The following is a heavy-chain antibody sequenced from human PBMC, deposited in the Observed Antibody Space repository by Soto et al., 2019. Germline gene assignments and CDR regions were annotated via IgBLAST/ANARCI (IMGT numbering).Heavy chain of an antibody. CDR1: GGSISSSNW. CDR2: IYHSGST. D-gene: IGHD6-13*01. J-gene: IGHJ4*02. V-gene: IGHV4-4*02. Sequence: QVQLQESGPGLVKPSGTLSLTCAVSGGSISSSNWWSWVRQPPGKGLEWIGEIYHSGSTNYNPSLMSRVTISVEKSTNQFSLKLNSVTAADTAVYYCARAAMGGSSWPFDYWGQGTLVTVSS. CDR3: ARAAMGGSSWPFDY.